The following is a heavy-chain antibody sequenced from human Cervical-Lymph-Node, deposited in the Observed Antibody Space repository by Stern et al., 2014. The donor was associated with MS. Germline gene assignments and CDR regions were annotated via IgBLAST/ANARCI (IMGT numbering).Heavy chain of an antibody. CDR2: ISSRSSYL. J-gene: IGHJ6*02. Sequence: EMQLVESGGGLVKPGGSLRLSCAASEFIFSDYSMNWVRLAPGKGLEWIASISSRSSYLYYADSVKGRFTISRDNAKNSLFLQLNNLRADDTAVYYCSRQNWGTRGSEFYYSGLDVWGQGTTVTVSS. CDR3: SRQNWGTRGSEFYYSGLDV. V-gene: IGHV3-21*01. CDR1: EFIFSDYS. D-gene: IGHD1/OR15-1a*01.